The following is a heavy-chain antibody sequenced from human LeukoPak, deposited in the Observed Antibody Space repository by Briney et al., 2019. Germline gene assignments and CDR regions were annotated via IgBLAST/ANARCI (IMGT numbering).Heavy chain of an antibody. CDR3: ARGGPVHRVGNWFDP. Sequence: SETLSLTCTVSGGSVSSYYWSWIRQPPGKGLEWIGYIYYSGSTNYNPSLKSRVTISVDTSKNQFSLKLSSVTAADTAVYYCARGGPVHRVGNWFDPWGQGTLVTVSS. V-gene: IGHV4-59*02. CDR1: GGSVSSYY. J-gene: IGHJ5*02. D-gene: IGHD2-15*01. CDR2: IYYSGST.